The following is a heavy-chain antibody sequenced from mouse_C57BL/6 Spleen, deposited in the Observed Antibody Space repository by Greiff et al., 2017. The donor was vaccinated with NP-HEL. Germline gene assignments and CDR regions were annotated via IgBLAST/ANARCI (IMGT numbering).Heavy chain of an antibody. CDR2: IHPNSGST. Sequence: QVQLQQSGAELVKPGASVKLSCKASGYTFTSYWMHWVKQRPGQGLEWIGMIHPNSGSTNYNEKFKSKATLTVDKSSSTAYMQLSSLTSEDSAVYYCARQAGTDAMDYWGQGTSVTVSS. D-gene: IGHD4-1*01. V-gene: IGHV1-64*01. J-gene: IGHJ4*01. CDR1: GYTFTSYW. CDR3: ARQAGTDAMDY.